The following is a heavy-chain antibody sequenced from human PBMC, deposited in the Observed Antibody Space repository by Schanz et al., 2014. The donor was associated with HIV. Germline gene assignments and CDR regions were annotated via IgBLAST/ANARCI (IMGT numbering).Heavy chain of an antibody. V-gene: IGHV3-7*01. D-gene: IGHD6-6*01. Sequence: ELQLAESGGRLEQPGGSLRLSCAASGFTFSRYWMNWVRQAPGKGLEWVASIKQDGGEKHYVASVKGRFTISRDNFKNTLDLQMDSLRPDDTAVYYCAKGYTSSSVFNLWGRGTLVTVSS. CDR3: AKGYTSSSVFNL. CDR1: GFTFSRYW. CDR2: IKQDGGEK. J-gene: IGHJ2*01.